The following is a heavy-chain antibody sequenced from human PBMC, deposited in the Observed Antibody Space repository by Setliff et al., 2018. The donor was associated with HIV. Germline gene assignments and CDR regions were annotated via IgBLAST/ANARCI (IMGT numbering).Heavy chain of an antibody. D-gene: IGHD5-18*01. Sequence: ASVKVSCKASGYPFTNFGVSWVRQAPGQGLEWMAWINVYNGDTNFALKFQGRVTMTKDTSTGTAYMELRSLRSDDTAVYYCAREDTAPPDYYYSYMDVWGKGTTVTVSS. CDR1: GYPFTNFG. CDR2: INVYNGDT. J-gene: IGHJ6*03. CDR3: AREDTAPPDYYYSYMDV. V-gene: IGHV1-18*01.